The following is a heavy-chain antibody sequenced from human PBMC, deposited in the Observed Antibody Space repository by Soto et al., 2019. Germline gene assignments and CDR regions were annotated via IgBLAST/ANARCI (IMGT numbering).Heavy chain of an antibody. V-gene: IGHV4-61*01. J-gene: IGHJ5*02. Sequence: PSETLSLTCTVSGDSVSSDSYYWSWIRQPPGKALEWIGNIYHDGTTSYNPSLQSRVTMSINTSKNQFSLKLSSVTAADTAIYYCAREGGVLRLSNWLDPWGQGTLVTVSS. CDR3: AREGGVLRLSNWLDP. D-gene: IGHD3-3*01. CDR1: GDSVSSDSYY. CDR2: IYHDGTT.